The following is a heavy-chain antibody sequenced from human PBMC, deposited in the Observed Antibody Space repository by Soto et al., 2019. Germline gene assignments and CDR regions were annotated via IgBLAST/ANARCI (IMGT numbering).Heavy chain of an antibody. CDR1: GFTFSAFA. Sequence: VQLLESGGGLVQPGGSLTLSCAASGFTFSAFALSWVRQAPGEGLEWVSGIVGSGGRTYYADSVKGRFTISRDNSKNTVYLQMSSLRAEDTAMYYCAKDPAGMYSSGWSQSFDFWGQGTQVTVSS. CDR3: AKDPAGMYSSGWSQSFDF. J-gene: IGHJ4*02. D-gene: IGHD6-19*01. V-gene: IGHV3-23*01. CDR2: IVGSGGRT.